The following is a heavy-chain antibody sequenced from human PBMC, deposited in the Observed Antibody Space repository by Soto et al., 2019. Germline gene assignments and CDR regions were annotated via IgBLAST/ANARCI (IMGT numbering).Heavy chain of an antibody. Sequence: ASVKVSCXASGYTFTGYYMHWVRQAPGQGLEWMGWINPNSGGTNYAQKFQGWVTMTRDTSISTAYMELSRLRSDDTAVYYCARLDYSNSLYYFDYWGQGTLVTVSS. V-gene: IGHV1-2*04. CDR2: INPNSGGT. CDR1: GYTFTGYY. J-gene: IGHJ4*02. D-gene: IGHD4-4*01. CDR3: ARLDYSNSLYYFDY.